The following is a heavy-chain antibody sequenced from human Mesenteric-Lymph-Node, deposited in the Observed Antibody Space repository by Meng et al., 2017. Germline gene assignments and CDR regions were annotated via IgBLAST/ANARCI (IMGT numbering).Heavy chain of an antibody. Sequence: ASVKVSCKVSGYTFTSYDINWVRQATGQGLEWMGWMNPNSGNTGYAQKFQGRVTMTRSTSISTAYMELSSLTSEDTAVYYCAKNVVRGPSDYWGQGTLVTVSS. V-gene: IGHV1-8*01. CDR2: MNPNSGNT. J-gene: IGHJ4*02. CDR1: GYTFTSYD. CDR3: AKNVVRGPSDY. D-gene: IGHD3-10*01.